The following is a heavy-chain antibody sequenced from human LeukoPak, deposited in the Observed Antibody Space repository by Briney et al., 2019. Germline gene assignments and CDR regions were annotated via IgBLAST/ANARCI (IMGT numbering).Heavy chain of an antibody. D-gene: IGHD3-10*02. CDR3: AELGITMIGGV. V-gene: IGHV3-53*01. CDR1: GFTVSSNY. J-gene: IGHJ6*04. CDR2: IYSGGST. Sequence: PGGSLRFSCAASGFTVSSNYMSWVRQAPGKGLEWVSVIYSGGSTYYADSVKGRFTISRDNSKNTLYLQMNSLRAEDTAVYYCAELGITMIGGVWGKGTTVTISS.